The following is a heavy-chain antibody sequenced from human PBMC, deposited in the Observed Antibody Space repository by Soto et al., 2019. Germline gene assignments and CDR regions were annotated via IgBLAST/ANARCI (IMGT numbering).Heavy chain of an antibody. CDR2: ISPDGSTT. CDR1: GFTVSTYW. Sequence: EVQLVESGGGLVQPGGSLRLSCAASGFTVSTYWMHWVRQDPGKGLMWVSRISPDGSTTTYADPVRGRFTISRDTAENTLYLQMNSLRVKDTAVYYCAKDRVPYSDYGRYFDLWGRGTLVTVSS. J-gene: IGHJ2*01. CDR3: AKDRVPYSDYGRYFDL. V-gene: IGHV3-74*01. D-gene: IGHD4-17*01.